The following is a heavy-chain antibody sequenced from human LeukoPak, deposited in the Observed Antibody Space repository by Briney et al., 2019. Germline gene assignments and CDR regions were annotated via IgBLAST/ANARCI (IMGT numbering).Heavy chain of an antibody. Sequence: GGSLRLSCAASGFTFSSYEMNWVRQAPGKGLEWVSYISSSGSTIYYADSVKGRFTISRDNAKNSLYLQMNSLRAEDTAVYYCARAKTNDASSPGAFDIWGQGTMVTVSS. CDR2: ISSSGSTI. D-gene: IGHD1-1*01. J-gene: IGHJ3*02. CDR1: GFTFSSYE. CDR3: ARAKTNDASSPGAFDI. V-gene: IGHV3-48*03.